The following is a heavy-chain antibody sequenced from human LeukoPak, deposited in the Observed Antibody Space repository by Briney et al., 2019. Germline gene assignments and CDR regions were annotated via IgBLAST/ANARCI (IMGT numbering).Heavy chain of an antibody. D-gene: IGHD3-10*01. J-gene: IGHJ4*02. CDR1: GYSISSGYY. CDR2: IYHSGST. Sequence: PSETLSLTCTVSGYSISSGYYWGWIRQPPGKGLEWIGSIYHSGSTYYNPSLKSRVTISVDTSKNQFSLKLSSVTAADTAVYYCASTTAYGSGSSDYWGQGTLVTVSS. CDR3: ASTTAYGSGSSDY. V-gene: IGHV4-38-2*02.